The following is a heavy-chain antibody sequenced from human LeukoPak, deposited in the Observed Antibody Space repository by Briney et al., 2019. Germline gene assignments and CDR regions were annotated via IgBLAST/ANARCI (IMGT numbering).Heavy chain of an antibody. D-gene: IGHD6-19*01. CDR2: ISAYNGNT. CDR3: ARVVTWPPAVAGYADY. Sequence: ASVKVSCKASGYTFTSYGISWVRQAPGQGLECMGWISAYNGNTNYAQKLQGRVTMTTDTSTSTAYMELRSLRSDDTAVYYCARVVTWPPAVAGYADYWGQGTLVTVSS. V-gene: IGHV1-18*01. CDR1: GYTFTSYG. J-gene: IGHJ4*02.